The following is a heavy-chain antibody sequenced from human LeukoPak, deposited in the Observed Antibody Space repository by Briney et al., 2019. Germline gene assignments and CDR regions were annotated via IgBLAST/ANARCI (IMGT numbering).Heavy chain of an antibody. Sequence: SVKVSCKASGGTFSSYAISWVRQAPGQGLEWMGRTIPILGIVNYAQKFQGRVTMTEDTSTDTAYMELSSLRSEDTAVYYCATGGWFGELLIAYYFDYWGQGTLVTVSS. V-gene: IGHV1-69*04. CDR2: TIPILGIV. D-gene: IGHD3-10*01. CDR3: ATGGWFGELLIAYYFDY. J-gene: IGHJ4*02. CDR1: GGTFSSYA.